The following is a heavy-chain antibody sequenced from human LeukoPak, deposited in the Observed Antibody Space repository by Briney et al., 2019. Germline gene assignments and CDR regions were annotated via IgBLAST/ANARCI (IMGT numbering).Heavy chain of an antibody. CDR1: GYTFTGYY. CDR2: INPNSGGT. Sequence: ASVKVSCKASGYTFTGYYMHWVRQAPGQGLEWMGWINPNSGGTNYAQKFQGRVTMTRDTSISTAYMELSRLRSDDTAVYYCARDGAQHDSSGYPNWFDPWGQGTLVTVSS. D-gene: IGHD3-22*01. J-gene: IGHJ5*02. V-gene: IGHV1-2*02. CDR3: ARDGAQHDSSGYPNWFDP.